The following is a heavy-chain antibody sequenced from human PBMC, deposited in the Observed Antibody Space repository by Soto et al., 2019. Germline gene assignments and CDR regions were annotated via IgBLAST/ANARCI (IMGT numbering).Heavy chain of an antibody. CDR1: GFTFSSYA. Sequence: QVQLVESGGGVVQPGRSLRLSCAASGFTFSSYAMHWVRQAPGKGLERVAVISYDGSNKYYADSVKGRFTISRDNSKNTLYLQMNSLRAEDTAVYYCARGGYYYDSSGHPPAFDPWGQGTLVTVSS. V-gene: IGHV3-30-3*01. CDR2: ISYDGSNK. D-gene: IGHD3-22*01. J-gene: IGHJ5*02. CDR3: ARGGYYYDSSGHPPAFDP.